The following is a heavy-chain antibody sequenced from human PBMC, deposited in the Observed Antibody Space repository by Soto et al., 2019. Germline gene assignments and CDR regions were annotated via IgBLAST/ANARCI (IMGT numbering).Heavy chain of an antibody. Sequence: ASVKVSCKDSGYTFNSYDINWVRQATGQGLEWMGWMNPNSDNTGYAQKFQGRVTMTRNTSISTAYMELSSLRSEDTAVYYCARGSGTYYYYYYMDVWGKGTTVTVSS. CDR3: ARGSGTYYYYYYMDV. CDR2: MNPNSDNT. D-gene: IGHD1-1*01. V-gene: IGHV1-8*01. J-gene: IGHJ6*03. CDR1: GYTFNSYD.